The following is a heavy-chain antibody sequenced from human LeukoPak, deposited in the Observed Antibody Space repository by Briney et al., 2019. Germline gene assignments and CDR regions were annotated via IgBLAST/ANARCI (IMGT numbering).Heavy chain of an antibody. CDR3: ARDVGIAVAGTSVDY. D-gene: IGHD6-19*01. V-gene: IGHV3-11*06. J-gene: IGHJ4*02. CDR2: ISSSSSYT. Sequence: GGSLRLSCAASGFTFSDYYMSWIRQAPGKGLEWVSYISSSSSYTNYADSVKGRFTISRDNAKNSLYLQMNGLRAEDTAVYYCARDVGIAVAGTSVDYWGQGTLVTVSS. CDR1: GFTFSDYY.